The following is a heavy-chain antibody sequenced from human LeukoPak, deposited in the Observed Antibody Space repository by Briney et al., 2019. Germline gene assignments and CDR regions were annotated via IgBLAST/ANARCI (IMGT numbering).Heavy chain of an antibody. CDR1: GFTFSSYS. Sequence: PGGSLRLSCAASGFTFSSYSMNWVRQAPGKGLEWVSSISSSSSYIYYTDSVKGRFTISRDNAKNSLYLQMNSLRAEDTAVYYCATDIVVVPAAINRYDWNTRGFDYFDYWGQGTLVTVSS. D-gene: IGHD2-2*02. CDR2: ISSSSSYI. V-gene: IGHV3-21*01. J-gene: IGHJ4*02. CDR3: ATDIVVVPAAINRYDWNTRGFDYFDY.